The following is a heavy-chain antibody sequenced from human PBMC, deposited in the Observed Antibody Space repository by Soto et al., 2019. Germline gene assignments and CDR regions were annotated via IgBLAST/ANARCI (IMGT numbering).Heavy chain of an antibody. CDR2: ISGSGGST. V-gene: IGHV3-23*01. Sequence: HPGGSLRLSCAASGFTFSSYAMSWVRQAPGKGLEWVSAISGSGGSTYYADSVKGRFTISRDNSKNTLYLQMNSLRAEDTAVYYCAKGPMARKYYYYYYGMDVWGQGTTVTVSS. CDR3: AKGPMARKYYYYYYGMDV. J-gene: IGHJ6*02. D-gene: IGHD3-10*01. CDR1: GFTFSSYA.